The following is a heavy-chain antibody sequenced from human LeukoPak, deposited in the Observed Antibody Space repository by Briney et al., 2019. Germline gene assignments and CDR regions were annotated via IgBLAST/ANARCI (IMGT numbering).Heavy chain of an antibody. CDR1: GGSVNSNSYY. V-gene: IGHV4-61*01. CDR3: ARVGVPAAIRAFDP. CDR2: IYYSGST. J-gene: IGHJ5*02. Sequence: SETLSLTCTVSGGSVNSNSYYCIWIRQPPGKGLEWIGYIYYSGSTNYNPSLKSRVTISVDTSKNQFSLKLSSVTAADTAVYYCARVGVPAAIRAFDPWGQGTLVTVSS. D-gene: IGHD2-2*01.